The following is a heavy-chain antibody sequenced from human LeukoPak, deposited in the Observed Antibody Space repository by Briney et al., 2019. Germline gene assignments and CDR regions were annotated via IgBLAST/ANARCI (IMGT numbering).Heavy chain of an antibody. CDR3: ATEVGGTVTTVFDC. CDR2: FDPEDGET. J-gene: IGHJ4*02. CDR1: GYTLTELS. Sequence: ASVKVSCKVSGYTLTELSMHWVRQAPGKGLEWMGGFDPEDGETIYAQKFQGRVTMTEDTSTDTAYMELSSLRSEDTAVYYCATEVGGTVTTVFDCWGQGTLVTVSS. V-gene: IGHV1-24*01. D-gene: IGHD4-17*01.